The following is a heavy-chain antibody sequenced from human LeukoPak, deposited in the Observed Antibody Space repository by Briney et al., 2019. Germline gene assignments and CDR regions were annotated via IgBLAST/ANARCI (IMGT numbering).Heavy chain of an antibody. J-gene: IGHJ4*02. D-gene: IGHD1-26*01. V-gene: IGHV3-30*03. CDR2: ISYDGSNK. CDR3: AVGRDY. CDR1: GFTFSSYG. Sequence: GGSLRLSCAASGFTFSSYGMHWVRQAPGKGLEWVAVISYDGSNKYYADSVKGRFTISRDNSENTLYLQMNSLRAEDTAVYYCAVGRDYWGQGTLVTVSS.